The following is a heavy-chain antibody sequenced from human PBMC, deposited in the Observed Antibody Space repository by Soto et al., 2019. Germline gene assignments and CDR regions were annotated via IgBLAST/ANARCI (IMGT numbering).Heavy chain of an antibody. V-gene: IGHV1-18*01. J-gene: IGHJ4*02. CDR2: INTYNGMT. Sequence: QVKLVQSGGEVKKPGASVTVSCKASGYTFINYHITWVRQAPGQGLEWMAWINTYNGMTDYAQRFQGRVTMTRDTSTSTAYMELRNLGSDDTAVYFCAKSPRGEMATDWGQGNLVTVSS. CDR1: GYTFINYH. D-gene: IGHD5-12*01. CDR3: AKSPRGEMATD.